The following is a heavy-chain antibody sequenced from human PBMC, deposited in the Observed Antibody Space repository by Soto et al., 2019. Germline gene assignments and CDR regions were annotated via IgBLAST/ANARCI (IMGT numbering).Heavy chain of an antibody. J-gene: IGHJ4*02. D-gene: IGHD3-10*01. CDR3: ARSLYGSGELDY. Sequence: QVQLQESGPGLVKPSETLSLTCTVSGGSISSYYWSWIRQPPGKGLEWIGYIYYSGSTNYNPSLTSRVTLSVDTSKNQSSLKLSSVTAADTAVYYCARSLYGSGELDYWGQGTLVTVSS. CDR2: IYYSGST. V-gene: IGHV4-59*01. CDR1: GGSISSYY.